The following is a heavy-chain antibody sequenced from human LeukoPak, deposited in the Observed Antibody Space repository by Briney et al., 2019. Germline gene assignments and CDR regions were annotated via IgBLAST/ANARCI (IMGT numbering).Heavy chain of an antibody. D-gene: IGHD5/OR15-5a*01. CDR3: ARVRPRQCQFDY. V-gene: IGHV4-34*01. CDR2: INHSGST. Sequence: SWVRQAPGKGLEWIGEINHSGSTNYNPSLKSRVTISVDTSKNQFSLKLSSVTAADTAVYYCARVRPRQCQFDYWGQGTLVTVSS. J-gene: IGHJ4*02.